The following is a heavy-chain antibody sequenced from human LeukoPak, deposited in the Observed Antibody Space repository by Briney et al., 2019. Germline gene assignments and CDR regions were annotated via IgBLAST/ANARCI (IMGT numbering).Heavy chain of an antibody. Sequence: ASVKFSCKASGYAFTGYYMHWVRQAPGQGLEWMGWINPNSGGTNYAQKFQGRVTMTRDTSISTAYMELSRLRSDDTAVYYCARGPLRVATITLYFDYWGQGTLVTVSS. CDR2: INPNSGGT. CDR1: GYAFTGYY. J-gene: IGHJ4*02. V-gene: IGHV1-2*02. D-gene: IGHD5-12*01. CDR3: ARGPLRVATITLYFDY.